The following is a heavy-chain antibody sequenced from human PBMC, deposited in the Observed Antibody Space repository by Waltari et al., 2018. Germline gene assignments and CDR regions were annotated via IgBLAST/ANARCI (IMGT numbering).Heavy chain of an antibody. V-gene: IGHV3-30*03. D-gene: IGHD6-19*01. CDR2: TFKDETIK. J-gene: IGHJ4*02. CDR3: ARKGGRVAVAGMGY. CDR1: GFSFGSCG. Sequence: QVHLVESGGGVVQPRSSLVLSCVASGFSFGSCGMNWFRQAPGKGLECLAFTFKDETIKSYADSVKGRFTISRDNSRNTLYLQMDSLREDDTAVYYCARKGGRVAVAGMGYWGRGTLVTVSS.